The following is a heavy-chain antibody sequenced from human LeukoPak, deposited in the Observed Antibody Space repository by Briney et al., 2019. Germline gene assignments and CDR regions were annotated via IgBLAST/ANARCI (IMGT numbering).Heavy chain of an antibody. CDR2: ISYDGSNK. CDR3: AKDPALDYGDTVGNWFDP. D-gene: IGHD4-17*01. V-gene: IGHV3-30*04. CDR1: GFTFSSYA. Sequence: PGGSLRLSCAASGFTFSSYAMHWVRQAPGKGLEWVAVISYDGSNKYYADSVKGRFTISRDNSKNTLYLQMNSLRAEDTAVYYCAKDPALDYGDTVGNWFDPWGQGTLVTVSS. J-gene: IGHJ5*02.